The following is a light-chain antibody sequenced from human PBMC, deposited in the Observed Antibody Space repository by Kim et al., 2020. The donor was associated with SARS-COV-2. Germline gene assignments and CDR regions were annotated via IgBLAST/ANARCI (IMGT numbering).Light chain of an antibody. CDR2: GNS. V-gene: IGLV1-40*01. CDR1: SANSGAGYD. CDR3: QSYDSSLSGYV. J-gene: IGLJ1*01. Sequence: QEDTNSGAGSSANSGAGYDVHWSQQRPGTAPNLLIYGNSNRPSGVPDRFSGSKSGTSASLAITGLQAEDEADYYCQSYDSSLSGYVFGTGTKVTVL.